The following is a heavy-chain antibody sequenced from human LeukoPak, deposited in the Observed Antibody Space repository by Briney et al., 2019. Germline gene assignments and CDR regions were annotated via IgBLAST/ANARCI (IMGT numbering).Heavy chain of an antibody. V-gene: IGHV3-33*01. CDR3: ARDPQYNVYYFHY. CDR2: IWYDGSGK. Sequence: GRSLRLSCAASGFTFSSYGMHWVRQAPGKGLEWVGIIWYDGSGKYYADSVKDRFTISRDNSKNTVYLQMNSLRGEDTAVYYCARDPQYNVYYFHYWGQGTLVTVSS. CDR1: GFTFSSYG. J-gene: IGHJ4*02. D-gene: IGHD1-1*01.